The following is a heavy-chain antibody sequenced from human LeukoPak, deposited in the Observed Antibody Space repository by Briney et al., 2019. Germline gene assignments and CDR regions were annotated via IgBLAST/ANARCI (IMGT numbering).Heavy chain of an antibody. V-gene: IGHV4-4*02. CDR2: IYHSGST. J-gene: IGHJ4*02. CDR1: GGSISSSNW. CDR3: ARGIPNRHYYFDY. D-gene: IGHD1/OR15-1a*01. Sequence: PSETLSLTCAVSGGSISSSNWWSWVRPPPGKGLEWIGEIYHSGSTNYNPSLKSRVTISVDKSKNQFSLKLSSVTAADTAVYYCARGIPNRHYYFDYWGQGTLVTVSS.